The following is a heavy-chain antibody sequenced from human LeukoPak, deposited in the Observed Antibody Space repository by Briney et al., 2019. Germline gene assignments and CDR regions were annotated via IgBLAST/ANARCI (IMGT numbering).Heavy chain of an antibody. CDR2: ISYDGSLR. CDR1: GFTFSSYA. D-gene: IGHD2-2*02. J-gene: IGHJ4*02. V-gene: IGHV3-30*04. Sequence: PGRSLRLSCAASGFTFSSYAMHWVRQAPGKGLEWVAIISYDGSLRYYADSVKGRFTISRDNSKNTLYLQMNSLRAEDTAVYYCAREMGMSLYPYFFDYWGQGILVTVSS. CDR3: AREMGMSLYPYFFDY.